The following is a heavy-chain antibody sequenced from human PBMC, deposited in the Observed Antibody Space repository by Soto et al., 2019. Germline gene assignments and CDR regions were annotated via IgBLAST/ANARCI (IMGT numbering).Heavy chain of an antibody. CDR3: VRSSGWSRFDY. D-gene: IGHD6-19*01. Sequence: QVQLVQSGADVKKPGASVKVSCMASGFTFTDYYIHWVRQAPGQGLEWMGWININSGDTHYASKFQGWLTMTRDTSISTVYMDLRRLNSDDTAVYYCVRSSGWSRFDYWGQGTLVTVSS. CDR2: ININSGDT. V-gene: IGHV1-2*04. CDR1: GFTFTDYY. J-gene: IGHJ4*02.